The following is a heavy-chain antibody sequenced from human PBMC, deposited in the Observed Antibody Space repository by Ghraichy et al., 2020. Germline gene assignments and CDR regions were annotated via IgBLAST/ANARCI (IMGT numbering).Heavy chain of an antibody. CDR2: IIPIFGTA. CDR3: ARDLYDSSGYDYYYYMDV. J-gene: IGHJ6*03. V-gene: IGHV1-69*13. CDR1: GGTFSSYA. D-gene: IGHD3-22*01. Sequence: SVKVSCKASGGTFSSYAISWVRQAPGQGLEWMGGIIPIFGTANYAQKFQGRVTITADESTSTAYMELSSLRSEDTAVYYCARDLYDSSGYDYYYYMDVWGKGTTVTVSS.